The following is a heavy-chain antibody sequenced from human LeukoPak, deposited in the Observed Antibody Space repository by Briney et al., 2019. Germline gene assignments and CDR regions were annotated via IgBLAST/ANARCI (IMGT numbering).Heavy chain of an antibody. V-gene: IGHV3-7*05. CDR3: ARDQRYCSSSSCPWEPFDY. CDR2: IKQDGSEK. J-gene: IGHJ4*02. D-gene: IGHD2-2*01. Sequence: GGSLRLSCAASGFTFSSYWMSWVRQAPGKGLEWVANIKQDGSEKYYVDSVKGRFTISRDNAKNSLYLQMNSLRADDTAVCYCARDQRYCSSSSCPWEPFDYWGQGTLVTVSS. CDR1: GFTFSSYW.